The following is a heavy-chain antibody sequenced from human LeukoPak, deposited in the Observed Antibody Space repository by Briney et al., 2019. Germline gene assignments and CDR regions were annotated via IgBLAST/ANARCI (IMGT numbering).Heavy chain of an antibody. V-gene: IGHV3-48*01. CDR1: GFTFSSYS. CDR2: ISSSSSTI. Sequence: GRSLRLSCAASGFTFSSYSMNWVRQAPGKGLEWVSYISSSSSTIYYADSVKGRFTISRDNAKNSLYLQMNSLRAEDTSVYYCAREVATFYYYMDVWGKGTTVTVSS. D-gene: IGHD5-12*01. CDR3: AREVATFYYYMDV. J-gene: IGHJ6*03.